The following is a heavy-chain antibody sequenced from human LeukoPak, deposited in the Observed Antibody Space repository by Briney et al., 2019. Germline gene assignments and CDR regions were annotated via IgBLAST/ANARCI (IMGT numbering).Heavy chain of an antibody. D-gene: IGHD6-19*01. J-gene: IGHJ4*02. CDR3: ARDYYSSGWYERGFDF. Sequence: GSLRLSCEASGFTFFSYNMNWVRQAPGRGLEWVSSISSSSGSIYYADSVKGRFTISRDNAKNSLYLQMNSLRAEDTAVYYCARDYYSSGWYERGFDFWGQGTLVTVSS. CDR1: GFTFFSYN. V-gene: IGHV3-21*01. CDR2: ISSSSGSI.